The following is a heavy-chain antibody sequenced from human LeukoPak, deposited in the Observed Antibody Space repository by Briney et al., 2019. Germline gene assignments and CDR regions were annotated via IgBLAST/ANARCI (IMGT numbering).Heavy chain of an antibody. CDR1: GGSISSGSYY. J-gene: IGHJ4*02. CDR2: IYSSGST. Sequence: PSQTLSLTCTVSGGSISSGSYYWSWIRQPAGKGLEWIGRIYSSGSTNYNPSLKSRVTISVDTSKNQFSLKLSSVTAADTAVYYCARVKPRDYFDYWGQGTLVTVSS. V-gene: IGHV4-61*02. CDR3: ARVKPRDYFDY.